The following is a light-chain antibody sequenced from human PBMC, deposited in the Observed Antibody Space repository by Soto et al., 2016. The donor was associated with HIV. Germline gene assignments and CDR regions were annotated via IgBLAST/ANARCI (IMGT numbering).Light chain of an antibody. Sequence: SYELSQPPSVSVSPGQTASITCSGDKLGDKYACWYQQKPGQSPVLVIYQDTKRPSGIPERFSGSNSGNTATLTISGTQAMDEADYYCQAWDSNTVVFGGRDQADRP. J-gene: IGLJ2*01. V-gene: IGLV3-1*01. CDR1: KLGDKY. CDR3: QAWDSNTVV. CDR2: QDT.